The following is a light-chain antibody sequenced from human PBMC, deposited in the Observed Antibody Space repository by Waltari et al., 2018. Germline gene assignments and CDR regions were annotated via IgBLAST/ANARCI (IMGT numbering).Light chain of an antibody. V-gene: IGKV1-39*01. CDR2: RAV. CDR1: QSISDY. CDR3: EQSYSTVLWT. Sequence: DIQMTQSPSSLSATVGDRITITGPASQSISDYLTWYQQKPGKAPTVLIYRAVRLQTGVPARFSCSGSGTAFTLTISSLHPAAFETYFCEQSYSTVLWTFGQGTKV. J-gene: IGKJ1*01.